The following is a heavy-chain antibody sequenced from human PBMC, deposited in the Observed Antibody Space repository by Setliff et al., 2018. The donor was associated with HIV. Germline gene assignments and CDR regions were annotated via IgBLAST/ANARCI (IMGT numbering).Heavy chain of an antibody. CDR1: GFTFRDHA. CDR2: IRRNTYGGTT. Sequence: LRLSCTSSGFTFRDHAISWVRQAPGKGLEWLGFIRRNTYGGTTEYAASLEGRFTISRDDSKNVAYLQMNSLKTEDSAVYYCARAVVNSNFYYYMDVWGKGTTVTVSS. D-gene: IGHD2-15*01. J-gene: IGHJ6*03. CDR3: ARAVVNSNFYYYMDV. V-gene: IGHV3-49*04.